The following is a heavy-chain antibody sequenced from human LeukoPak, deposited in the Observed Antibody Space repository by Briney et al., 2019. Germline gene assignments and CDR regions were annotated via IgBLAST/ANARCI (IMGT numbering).Heavy chain of an antibody. V-gene: IGHV4-59*01. CDR3: ARGGYRMGYNWFDP. CDR1: GGSISSYY. J-gene: IGHJ5*02. CDR2: IYYSGST. D-gene: IGHD5-18*01. Sequence: PSETLSLTCTVSGGSISSYYWSWIRQPPGKGREWIGYIYYSGSTNYNPSLKSRVTISVDTSKNQFSLKLSSVTAADTAVYYCARGGYRMGYNWFDPWGQGTLVTVSS.